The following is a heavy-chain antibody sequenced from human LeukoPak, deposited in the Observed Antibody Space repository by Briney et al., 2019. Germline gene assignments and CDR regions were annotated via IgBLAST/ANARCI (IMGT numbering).Heavy chain of an antibody. CDR3: ARAYYGTLGPFDY. CDR1: GFTFSSYA. V-gene: IGHV3-23*01. CDR2: ISGSGGST. Sequence: GGSLRLSCAAYGFTFSSYAMSWVRQAPGKGLEWVSAISGSGGSTYYADSVKGRFTISRDNSKNTLYLQMNSLRAEDTAVYYCARAYYGTLGPFDYWGQGTLVTVSS. D-gene: IGHD3-16*01. J-gene: IGHJ4*02.